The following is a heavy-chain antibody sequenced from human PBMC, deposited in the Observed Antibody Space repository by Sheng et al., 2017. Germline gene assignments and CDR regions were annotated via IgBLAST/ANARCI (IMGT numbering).Heavy chain of an antibody. CDR2: MNPNSGNT. J-gene: IGHJ4*02. D-gene: IGHD5-12*01. CDR3: ARGISTWIVATGDYFDY. Sequence: QVQLVQSGAEVKKPGASVKVSCKASGYTFTSYDINWVRQATGQGLEWMGWMNPNSGNTGYAQKFQGRVTITRNTSISTAYMELSSLRSEDTAVYYCARGISTWIVATGDYFDYWGQGTLVTVSS. CDR1: GYTFTSYD. V-gene: IGHV1-8*03.